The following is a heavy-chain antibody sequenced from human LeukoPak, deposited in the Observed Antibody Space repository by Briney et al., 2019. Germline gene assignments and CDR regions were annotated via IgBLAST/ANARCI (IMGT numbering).Heavy chain of an antibody. V-gene: IGHV3-30-3*01. Sequence: PGGSPRLSCAASGFTLSSYAMHWVRQAPGKGLEWVAVISYDGSNKYYADSVKGRFTISRDNSKNTPYLQMNSLRAEDTAVYYCAREGGSQPYYYYYGMDVWGQGTTVTVSS. J-gene: IGHJ6*02. CDR2: ISYDGSNK. D-gene: IGHD2-2*01. CDR3: AREGGSQPYYYYYGMDV. CDR1: GFTLSSYA.